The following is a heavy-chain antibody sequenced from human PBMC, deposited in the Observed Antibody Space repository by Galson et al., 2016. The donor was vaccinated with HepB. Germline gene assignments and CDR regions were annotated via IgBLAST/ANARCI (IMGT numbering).Heavy chain of an antibody. CDR1: RFTFSSYS. V-gene: IGHV3-21*01. D-gene: IGHD2-2*01. CDR2: ISSSSTYI. J-gene: IGHJ5*02. Sequence: SLRLSCAASRFTFSSYSMNWVRQAPGKGLEWVSSISSSSTYIYDADSVKGRFTISRDNAKRSLYLQMNSLRAEDTAVYYCARGRYCSSTSCYDYNWFDPWGQGTLVTVSS. CDR3: ARGRYCSSTSCYDYNWFDP.